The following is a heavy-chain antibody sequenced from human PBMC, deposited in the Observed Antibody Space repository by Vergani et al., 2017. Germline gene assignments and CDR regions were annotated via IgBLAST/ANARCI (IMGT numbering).Heavy chain of an antibody. V-gene: IGHV4-30-2*01. Sequence: QVQLQESGPGLVKPSQTLSLTCAVSGDSITNGGFSWNWIRQPPGKVPEWIGYIFPSGNSDYNPSLKIRVSISLDKSKNQFSLWVNSVTAADTAVYFCARASLRALVGYYYYMDVWGKGKTVVVSS. CDR3: ARASLRALVGYYYYMDV. J-gene: IGHJ6*03. D-gene: IGHD3-16*02. CDR2: IFPSGNS. CDR1: GDSITNGGFS.